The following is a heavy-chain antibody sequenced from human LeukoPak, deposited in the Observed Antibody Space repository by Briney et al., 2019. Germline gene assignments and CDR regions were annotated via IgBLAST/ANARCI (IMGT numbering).Heavy chain of an antibody. CDR1: GDTFSSLD. Sequence: ASMKVSCKASGDTFSSLDINWVRQATGQGLEWMGWMNPNSYNTDYGQKSQGRVTLTRNTSLSTAYTDLSSLRSEDTAVYYCARYLGQWSHNWFDPWGQGTLVTVSS. V-gene: IGHV1-8*01. CDR2: MNPNSYNT. J-gene: IGHJ5*02. D-gene: IGHD2-15*01. CDR3: ARYLGQWSHNWFDP.